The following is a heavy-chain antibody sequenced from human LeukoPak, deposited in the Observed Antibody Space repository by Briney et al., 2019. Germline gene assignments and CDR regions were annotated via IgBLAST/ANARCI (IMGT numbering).Heavy chain of an antibody. D-gene: IGHD3-22*01. J-gene: IGHJ3*02. CDR2: ISGRGGST. CDR1: GFTFSSYG. CDR3: ATVYDSSGYYYYYAFDI. V-gene: IGHV3-23*01. Sequence: GGSLRLSCAASGFTFSSYGMSWVRQAPGKGLEWVSAISGRGGSTYYADSVKGRFTISRDNSKNTLYLQMNSLRAEDTALYHCATVYDSSGYYYYYAFDIWGQGKMVTVSS.